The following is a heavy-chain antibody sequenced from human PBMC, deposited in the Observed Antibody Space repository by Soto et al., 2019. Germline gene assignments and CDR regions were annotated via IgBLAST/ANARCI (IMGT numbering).Heavy chain of an antibody. CDR2: INPNSGDT. Sequence: QVQLVQSGTEMKRPGDSVKVSCKASGYTFTGYYVHWVRQAPGQGLEGMGWINPNSGDTYLAQRFQGRVTMNRDTSIGTAYMELRGLTPDDTAEYYCAKGGAIVAAGTRVYLYNAMDVWGQGTTVTVSS. D-gene: IGHD1-26*01. J-gene: IGHJ6*02. CDR1: GYTFTGYY. V-gene: IGHV1-2*02. CDR3: AKGGAIVAAGTRVYLYNAMDV.